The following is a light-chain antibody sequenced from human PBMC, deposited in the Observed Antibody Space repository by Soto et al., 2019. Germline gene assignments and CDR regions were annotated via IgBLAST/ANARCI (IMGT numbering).Light chain of an antibody. CDR1: SGSIDSDY. CDR2: ENS. Sequence: NFMLTQPRSVSESPGKTVTISCTRSSGSIDSDYVQWYQQRPGSAPITVISENSQRLSGVPGRFSGSIDRSSNSASLTISGLRSDDEADYYCQSFDDTNWVFGGGTKLTVL. CDR3: QSFDDTNWV. V-gene: IGLV6-57*04. J-gene: IGLJ3*02.